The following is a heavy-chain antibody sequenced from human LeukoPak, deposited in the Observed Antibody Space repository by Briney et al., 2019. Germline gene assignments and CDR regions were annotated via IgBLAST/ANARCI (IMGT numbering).Heavy chain of an antibody. Sequence: GESLKISCKGSGYSFTSYWIGWVRQIPGKGLEWMGNIYPGDSDTRYSPSFQGQVTISADKSISTAYLQWSSLKASDTAMYYCARTPRLRHYGSGSYFVDYWGQGTLVTVSS. D-gene: IGHD3-10*01. CDR1: GYSFTSYW. J-gene: IGHJ4*02. CDR2: IYPGDSDT. CDR3: ARTPRLRHYGSGSYFVDY. V-gene: IGHV5-51*01.